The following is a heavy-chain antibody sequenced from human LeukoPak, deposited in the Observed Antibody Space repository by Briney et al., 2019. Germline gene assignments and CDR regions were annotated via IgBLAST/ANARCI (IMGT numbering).Heavy chain of an antibody. D-gene: IGHD6-6*01. CDR3: ARQYSSSSYYFYYMDV. V-gene: IGHV1-2*02. J-gene: IGHJ6*03. CDR1: GYTFTDYH. Sequence: APVKVSCKASGYTFTDYHMHWVRQAPGQGLEWMGWINPNSGGTNYAQKFQGRVTMTRDTSISTAYVELSRLRSDDTAVYYCARQYSSSSYYFYYMDVWGKGTTVTVSS. CDR2: INPNSGGT.